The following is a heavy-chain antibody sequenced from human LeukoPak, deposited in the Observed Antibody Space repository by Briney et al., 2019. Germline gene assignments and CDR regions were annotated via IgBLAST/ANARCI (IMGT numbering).Heavy chain of an antibody. CDR1: GGSFSGYY. Sequence: SETLSLTCAVYGGSFSGYYWSWIRQPPGKGLEWIGYIYYSGSTNYNPSLKSRVTISVDTSKNQFSLKLSSVTAADTAVYYCARGLLWFGELWRWFDPWGQGTLVTVSS. CDR2: IYYSGST. J-gene: IGHJ5*02. V-gene: IGHV4-59*01. CDR3: ARGLLWFGELWRWFDP. D-gene: IGHD3-10*01.